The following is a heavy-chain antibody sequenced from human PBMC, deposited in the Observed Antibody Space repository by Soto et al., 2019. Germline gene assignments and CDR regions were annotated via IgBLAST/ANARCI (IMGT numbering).Heavy chain of an antibody. J-gene: IGHJ4*02. CDR1: GGSIISGDYY. D-gene: IGHD1-26*01. CDR3: ARSRHSGSYFFDY. V-gene: IGHV4-30-4*01. Sequence: SETLSLTCTVSGGSIISGDYYWTWIRQPPGKGLEWIAYIHNTGSPYYNLSLKSRLTISLDTSKDQFSLRLSSVTAADTAVYYCARSRHSGSYFFDYWGQGILVTVSS. CDR2: IHNTGSP.